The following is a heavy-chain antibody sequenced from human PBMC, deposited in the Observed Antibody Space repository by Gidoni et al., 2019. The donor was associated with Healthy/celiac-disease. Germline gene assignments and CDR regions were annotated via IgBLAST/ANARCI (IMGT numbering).Heavy chain of an antibody. V-gene: IGHV4-39*07. CDR2: MYYSGST. J-gene: IGHJ5*02. CDR1: GDSTSSLDYY. D-gene: IGHD6-13*01. Sequence: QLQLQESGPGLVKPSEPLSLTCTVSGDSTSSLDYYWGWIRQPPGKGLAWIGSMYYSGSTHYNPSLKSRVTISVDTSKNQFSLKLSSVTAADTALYYCARHKYSSSWGWFDPWGQGTLVTVSP. CDR3: ARHKYSSSWGWFDP.